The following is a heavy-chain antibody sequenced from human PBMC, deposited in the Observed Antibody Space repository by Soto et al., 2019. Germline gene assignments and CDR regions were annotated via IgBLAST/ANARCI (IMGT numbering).Heavy chain of an antibody. J-gene: IGHJ4*02. CDR2: ISPKSGGT. CDR3: ATPAGSISDWYYCDR. CDR1: GYTFNNCY. V-gene: IGHV1-2*02. Sequence: ASVKASCKSSGYTFNNCYINRVRRAPGQGFECIGSISPKSGGTNYAQKFQGGVSMTSDTSVTTAYMELTSLMSDDTAVYYCATPAGSISDWYYCDRWGQGTQVTFSA. D-gene: IGHD2-21*01.